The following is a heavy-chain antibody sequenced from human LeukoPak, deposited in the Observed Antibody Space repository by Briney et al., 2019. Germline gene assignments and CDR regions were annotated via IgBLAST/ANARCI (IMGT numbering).Heavy chain of an antibody. CDR3: AKVLRGSYFAFDI. D-gene: IGHD1-26*01. CDR1: GLTFSSYV. Sequence: PGGSLRLSCAVSGLTFSSYVMSWVRQAPGKGLEWVSGISGSGGSTYYADSVKGRFTISRDNSKNTLYLQMNSLRAEDTAVYYCAKVLRGSYFAFDIWGQGTMVTVSS. V-gene: IGHV3-23*01. J-gene: IGHJ3*02. CDR2: ISGSGGST.